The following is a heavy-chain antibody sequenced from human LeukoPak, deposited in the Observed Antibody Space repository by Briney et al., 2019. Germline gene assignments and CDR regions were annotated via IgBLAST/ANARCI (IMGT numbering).Heavy chain of an antibody. J-gene: IGHJ3*02. CDR2: ISSSSSYI. Sequence: PGGSLRLSCAASGFTFSSYSMNWVRQAPGKGLEWVSSISSSSSYIYYADSVKGRSTISRDNAKNSLYLQMNSLRAEDTAVYYCASRTVTTHAFDIWGQGTMVTVSS. CDR3: ASRTVTTHAFDI. V-gene: IGHV3-21*01. CDR1: GFTFSSYS. D-gene: IGHD4-17*01.